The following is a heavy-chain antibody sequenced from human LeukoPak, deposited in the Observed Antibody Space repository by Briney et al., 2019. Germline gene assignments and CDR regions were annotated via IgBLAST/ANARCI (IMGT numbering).Heavy chain of an antibody. D-gene: IGHD5-18*01. CDR2: ISSSSSYI. V-gene: IGHV3-21*01. Sequence: GGSLRLSCTASGFIFSKAWMSWVRQAPGKGLEWVSSISSSSSYIYYADSVKGRFTISRDNAKNSLYLQMNSLRAEDTAVYYCARDTAMVYFDYRGQGTLVTVSS. CDR1: GFIFSKAW. CDR3: ARDTAMVYFDY. J-gene: IGHJ4*02.